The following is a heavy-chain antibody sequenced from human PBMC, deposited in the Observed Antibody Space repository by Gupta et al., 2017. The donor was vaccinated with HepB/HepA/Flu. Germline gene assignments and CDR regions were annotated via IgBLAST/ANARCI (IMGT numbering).Heavy chain of an antibody. D-gene: IGHD1-26*01. CDR1: GYRFTDYY. CDR2: INPNNGDT. V-gene: IGHV1-2*02. CDR3: VKVKWTIHGDGFDC. Sequence: QVQLVQSGAEVKRPGASVKVACKASGYRFTDYYIHWVRQAPGQGLEWMGWINPNNGDTNSAQRFQGRVTMTRDTSISTAYMDLSGLRSDDTAVYYCVKVKWTIHGDGFDCWGQGTLVTVSS. J-gene: IGHJ4*02.